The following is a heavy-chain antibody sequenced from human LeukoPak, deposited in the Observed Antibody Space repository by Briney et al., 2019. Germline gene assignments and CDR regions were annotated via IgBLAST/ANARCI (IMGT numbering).Heavy chain of an antibody. CDR2: IYYSGST. CDR3: ARTGVIGLHYYYYMDV. CDR1: GASISSTTYY. V-gene: IGHV4-39*07. Sequence: SETLSLTCTVSGASISSTTYYWGWIRQPPRKGLEWIASIYYSGSTYYNPSLKSRVTISVDTSKNQFSLKLSSVTAADTAVYYCARTGVIGLHYYYYMDVWGKGTTVTVSS. J-gene: IGHJ6*03. D-gene: IGHD2-8*01.